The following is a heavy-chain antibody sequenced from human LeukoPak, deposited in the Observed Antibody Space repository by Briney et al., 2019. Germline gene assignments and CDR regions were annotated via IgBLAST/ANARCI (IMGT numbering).Heavy chain of an antibody. D-gene: IGHD6-19*01. CDR3: ARDPGYSSGWYEGYFDY. V-gene: IGHV1-69*05. Sequence: SVKVSCKASGYTFTGYCMHWVRQAPGQGLEWMGRIIPIFGTANYAQKFQGRVTITTDESTSTAYMELSSLRSEDTAVYYCARDPGYSSGWYEGYFDYWGQGTLVTVSS. CDR2: IIPIFGTA. J-gene: IGHJ4*02. CDR1: GYTFTGYC.